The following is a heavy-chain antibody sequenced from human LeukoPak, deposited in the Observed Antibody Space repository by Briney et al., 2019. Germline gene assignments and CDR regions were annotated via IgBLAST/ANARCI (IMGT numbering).Heavy chain of an antibody. CDR2: IWYDGSNK. CDR1: GFTFSNYG. Sequence: GGSLRLSCAASGFTFSNYGMRWVRQAPGKGLEWVALIWYDGSNKYYTDSVKGRLTISRDNSKETLFLQMNSLRAEDTAVYYCAREGPRGNSQFDYWGQGTLVTVSS. D-gene: IGHD2/OR15-2a*01. J-gene: IGHJ4*02. V-gene: IGHV3-33*01. CDR3: AREGPRGNSQFDY.